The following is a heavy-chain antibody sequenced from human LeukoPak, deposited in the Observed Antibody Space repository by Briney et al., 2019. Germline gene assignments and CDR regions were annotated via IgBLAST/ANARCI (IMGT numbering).Heavy chain of an antibody. CDR1: GGTFSSYV. D-gene: IGHD3-22*01. Sequence: SVKVSCKASGGTFSSYVISWVRQAPGQGLEWMGRIIPILGIANYAQRFQGRVTITTDESTSTAYMELSSLRSEDTAVYYCARARSPSSGYLLRDHNWFDPWGQGTLVTVSS. CDR3: ARARSPSSGYLLRDHNWFDP. CDR2: IIPILGIA. J-gene: IGHJ5*02. V-gene: IGHV1-69*04.